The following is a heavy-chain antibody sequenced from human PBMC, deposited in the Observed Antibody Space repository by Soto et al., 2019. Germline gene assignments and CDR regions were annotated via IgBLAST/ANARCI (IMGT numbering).Heavy chain of an antibody. Sequence: EVQLVESGGGLVKPGGSLRLSCAASGFTFSSYSMNWVRQAPGKGLEWVSSISSSSSYIYYADSVKGRFTISRDNAKNSLYLQMNSLRAEDTAVYYCAREALVTMVRGAQTTKNYYGMDVWGQGTTVTVSS. V-gene: IGHV3-21*01. CDR1: GFTFSSYS. CDR3: AREALVTMVRGAQTTKNYYGMDV. D-gene: IGHD3-10*01. J-gene: IGHJ6*02. CDR2: ISSSSSYI.